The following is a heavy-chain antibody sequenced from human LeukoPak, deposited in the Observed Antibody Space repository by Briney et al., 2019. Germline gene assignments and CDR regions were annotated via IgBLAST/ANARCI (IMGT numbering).Heavy chain of an antibody. CDR2: ISWDGANT. D-gene: IGHD2-2*01. V-gene: IGHV3-43*01. J-gene: IGHJ6*03. CDR1: GFIFDDYT. CDR3: ARDKVVPAATTEDYYMDV. Sequence: PGGSLRLSCVASGFIFDDYTLHWVRQTPGKGLEWISLISWDGANTYYAASVKGRFTISRDNAKNSLYLQMNSLRAEDTAVYYCARDKVVPAATTEDYYMDVWGKGTTVTVSS.